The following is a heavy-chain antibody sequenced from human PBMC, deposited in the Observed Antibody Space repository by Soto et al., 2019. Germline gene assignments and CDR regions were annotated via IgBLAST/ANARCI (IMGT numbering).Heavy chain of an antibody. V-gene: IGHV1-3*05. CDR3: ARAVALAAEFDY. CDR2: INAGNGNT. Sequence: QVKLVQSGAEEKKPGASVKVSCKASGYTFTGYAMHLVRQAPGQRLEWMGWINAGNGNTKYSQKFQGRVTITRNTSASTADTELRSLRSEDTAAYYCARAVALAAEFDYWAKGTLVTVSS. D-gene: IGHD6-19*01. CDR1: GYTFTGYA. J-gene: IGHJ4*02.